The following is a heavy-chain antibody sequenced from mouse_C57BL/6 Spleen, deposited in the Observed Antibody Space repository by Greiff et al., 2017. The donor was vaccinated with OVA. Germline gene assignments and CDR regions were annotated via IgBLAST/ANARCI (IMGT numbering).Heavy chain of an antibody. CDR2: ISSGGSYT. Sequence: EVMLVESGGDLVKPGGSLKLSCAASGFTFSSYGMSWVRQTPDKRLEWVATISSGGSYTYYPDSVKGRFTISRDNAKNTLYLQMSSLKSEDTAMYYCARQYGNYMGYAMDYWGQGTSVTVSS. D-gene: IGHD2-1*01. CDR1: GFTFSSYG. CDR3: ARQYGNYMGYAMDY. V-gene: IGHV5-6*01. J-gene: IGHJ4*01.